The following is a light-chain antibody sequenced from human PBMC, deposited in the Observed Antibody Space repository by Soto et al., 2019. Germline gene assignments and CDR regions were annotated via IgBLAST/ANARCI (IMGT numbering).Light chain of an antibody. J-gene: IGKJ4*01. Sequence: DIQMTQSPSSLSASVGDRVTITCQASQDISNYLNWYQQEPGKAPKLLIYDASNLETGVPSRFSGSGSGTDFTFTISSLQPEDIATYYCQQYDNLALTFGGGTKVDIK. CDR2: DAS. CDR3: QQYDNLALT. CDR1: QDISNY. V-gene: IGKV1-33*01.